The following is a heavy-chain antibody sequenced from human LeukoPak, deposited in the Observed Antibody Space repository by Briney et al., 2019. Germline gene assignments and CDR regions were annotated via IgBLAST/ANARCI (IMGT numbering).Heavy chain of an antibody. CDR1: GFTVSSNY. Sequence: GGSLRLSCAASGFTVSSNYMSWVRQAPGKGLEWVSVIYSGGSTYYADSVKGRFTISRDNSKNTLYLQMNSLRAEDTAVYYCAREEYYYDSRGTFDYWGQGTLVTVSS. CDR3: AREEYYYDSRGTFDY. D-gene: IGHD3-22*01. J-gene: IGHJ4*02. V-gene: IGHV3-53*01. CDR2: IYSGGST.